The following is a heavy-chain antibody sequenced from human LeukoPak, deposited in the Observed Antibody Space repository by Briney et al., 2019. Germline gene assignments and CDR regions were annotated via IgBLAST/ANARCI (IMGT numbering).Heavy chain of an antibody. CDR3: ARKVRRYVGGGSSTWNACPYYMDV. Sequence: SETLSLTCIVSGGSISGYYWSWIRQSPEKGLEWLAYIDDSGSTNNNPPLKSRVTMSVDKANNQYSLKIRSVTAADTAVYYCARKVRRYVGGGSSTWNACPYYMDVWGTGTTVIVSS. V-gene: IGHV4-4*08. J-gene: IGHJ6*03. CDR1: GGSISGYY. CDR2: IDDSGST. D-gene: IGHD1-1*01.